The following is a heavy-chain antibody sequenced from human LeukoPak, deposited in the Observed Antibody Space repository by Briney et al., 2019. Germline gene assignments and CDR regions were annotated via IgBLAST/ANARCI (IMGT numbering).Heavy chain of an antibody. CDR3: AKDRESDFWSGYKDS. V-gene: IGHV3-21*04. Sequence: GGSLRLSCAASGFTFSSYSMNWVRQAPGKGLEWVSSISSSSSYIYYADSVKGRFTISRDNAKNSLYLQMNSLRAEDTAVYYCAKDRESDFWSGYKDSWGQGTLATVSS. J-gene: IGHJ4*02. CDR2: ISSSSSYI. CDR1: GFTFSSYS. D-gene: IGHD3-3*01.